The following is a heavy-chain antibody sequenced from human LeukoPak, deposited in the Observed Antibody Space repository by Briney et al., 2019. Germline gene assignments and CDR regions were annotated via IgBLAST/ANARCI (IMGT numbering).Heavy chain of an antibody. CDR3: ARATQQLAPYGMDV. V-gene: IGHV3-48*04. Sequence: PGRSLRLSCAASGFTFSSYGMHWVRQAPGKGLEWVSYISSSGSTIYYADSVKGRFTISRDNAKNSLYLQMNSLRAEDTAVYYCARATQQLAPYGMDVWGQGTTVTVSS. J-gene: IGHJ6*02. CDR2: ISSSGSTI. CDR1: GFTFSSYG. D-gene: IGHD6-13*01.